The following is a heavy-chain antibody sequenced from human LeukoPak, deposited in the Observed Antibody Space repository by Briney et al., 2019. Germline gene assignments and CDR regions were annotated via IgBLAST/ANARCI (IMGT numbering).Heavy chain of an antibody. CDR3: AKNGSVRVSGFFDY. CDR1: GFTFSNYW. Sequence: GGSLRLSCVVSGFTFSNYWMDWVRQAPGKGLEWVAFIKQDGSETSYVDSVKGRFTISRDNSKNTLYLQMNSLRTEDTAVYYCAKNGSVRVSGFFDYWGQGTLVTVSS. J-gene: IGHJ4*02. V-gene: IGHV3-7*01. CDR2: IKQDGSET. D-gene: IGHD2-8*01.